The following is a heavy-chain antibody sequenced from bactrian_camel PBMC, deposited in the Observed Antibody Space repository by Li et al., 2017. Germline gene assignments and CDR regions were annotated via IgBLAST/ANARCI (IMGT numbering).Heavy chain of an antibody. Sequence: VQLVESGGDLVQPGGSLRLSCAASGFTFTSHSMYWVRQAPGKGLDWVSVISRDSGTTYYADSVKDRSTISRDNAKNTLYLQINSLKLEDTAVYYCVTQAEYANYADFGYWGQGTQVTVS. V-gene: IGHV3S6*01. CDR2: ISRDSGTT. CDR3: VTQAEYANYADFGY. D-gene: IGHD3*01. CDR1: GFTFTSHS. J-gene: IGHJ6*01.